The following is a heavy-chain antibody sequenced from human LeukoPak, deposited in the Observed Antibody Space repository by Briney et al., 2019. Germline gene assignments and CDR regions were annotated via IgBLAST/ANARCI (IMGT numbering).Heavy chain of an antibody. CDR1: GGTFSSYA. Sequence: ASVKVSCKASGGTFSSYAISWVRQAPGQGLEWMGGIIPIFGTANYAQKFQGRVTITADESTSTAYMELSSLRSEDTAVYYCAREYYDSSAPGYFDYWGQGTLVTVSS. CDR3: AREYYDSSAPGYFDY. D-gene: IGHD3-22*01. V-gene: IGHV1-69*13. J-gene: IGHJ4*02. CDR2: IIPIFGTA.